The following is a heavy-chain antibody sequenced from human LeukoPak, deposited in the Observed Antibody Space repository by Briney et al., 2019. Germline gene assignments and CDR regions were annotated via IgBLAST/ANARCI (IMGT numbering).Heavy chain of an antibody. Sequence: PGGSLRLSCAASGFTFSSYAMRWVRQAPGKGLERVSAISGSGGSTYYADSVKGRFTISRDNSKNTLYLQMNSLRAEVTAVYYCAKQVILTGRVQYYYYYGMDVWGQGTTVTVSS. V-gene: IGHV3-23*01. D-gene: IGHD3-9*01. CDR3: AKQVILTGRVQYYYYYGMDV. CDR2: ISGSGGST. J-gene: IGHJ6*02. CDR1: GFTFSSYA.